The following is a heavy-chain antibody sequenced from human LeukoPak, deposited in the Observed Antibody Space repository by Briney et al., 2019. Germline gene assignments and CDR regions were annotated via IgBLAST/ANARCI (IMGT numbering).Heavy chain of an antibody. D-gene: IGHD7-27*01. CDR1: GFTFSSYW. Sequence: GGSLRLSCAAPGFTFSSYWMHWVRQAPGKGLVWVSRINSDGSSTRYADSVKGRFIISRDNAKNTLYLQLNGLRAEDTAVYYCARDFDWGSGHWGQGALVTVSS. J-gene: IGHJ4*02. CDR2: INSDGSST. V-gene: IGHV3-74*01. CDR3: ARDFDWGSGH.